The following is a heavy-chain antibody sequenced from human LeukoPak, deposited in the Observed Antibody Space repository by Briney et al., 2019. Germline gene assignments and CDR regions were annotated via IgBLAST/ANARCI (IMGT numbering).Heavy chain of an antibody. Sequence: GGSLRLSCAASGFTFSSYAMSWVRQARGKGLEWVSVISGSGGSTYYADSVKGRFTISRDNSKNTLYLQMDSLRAEDTAVYYCAKGSSSSSRYYFDYWGQGTLVTVSS. D-gene: IGHD6-6*01. CDR1: GFTFSSYA. CDR3: AKGSSSSSRYYFDY. J-gene: IGHJ4*02. CDR2: ISGSGGST. V-gene: IGHV3-23*01.